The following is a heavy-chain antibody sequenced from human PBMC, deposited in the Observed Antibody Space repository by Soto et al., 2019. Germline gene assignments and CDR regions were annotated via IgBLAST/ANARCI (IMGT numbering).Heavy chain of an antibody. CDR2: IYPGDSDT. D-gene: IGHD3-16*01. Sequence: GESLKISCRTSGYRFTSYWISWVRQKPGRGLEWMGIIYPGDSDTRYNPSFQGQVTISVDKSINTAYLQWDSLEASDTATYYCARHLRSYDFFQYYYGIDVWGQGSTVTVSS. CDR3: ARHLRSYDFFQYYYGIDV. V-gene: IGHV5-51*01. J-gene: IGHJ6*02. CDR1: GYRFTSYW.